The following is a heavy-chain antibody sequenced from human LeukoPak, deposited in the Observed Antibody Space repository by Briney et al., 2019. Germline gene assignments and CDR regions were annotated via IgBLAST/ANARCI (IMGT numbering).Heavy chain of an antibody. J-gene: IGHJ4*02. CDR3: ARAVPFDY. Sequence: SETLSLTCTVSGGSVSSGSYYWSWIRQPPGKGLEWIGYIYYSGGTNYNPSLKSRVTISVDTSKNQFSLKLSSVTAADTAVYYCARAVPFDYWGQGTLVTVSS. CDR2: IYYSGGT. CDR1: GGSVSSGSYY. V-gene: IGHV4-61*01. D-gene: IGHD3-10*02.